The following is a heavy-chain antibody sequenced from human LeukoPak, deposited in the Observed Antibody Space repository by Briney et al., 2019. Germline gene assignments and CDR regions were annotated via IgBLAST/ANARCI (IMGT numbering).Heavy chain of an antibody. D-gene: IGHD2-2*01. J-gene: IGHJ3*02. CDR2: IYPGDSDT. CDR3: ARRKYCSSTSCFSDAFDI. V-gene: IGHV5-51*01. Sequence: GESLKISCKGSEYSFTSYWIGWVRQMPGKGLEWMGIIYPGDSDTRYSPSFQGQVTISADKSISTAYLQWSSLKASDTAMYYCARRKYCSSTSCFSDAFDIWGQGTMVTVSS. CDR1: EYSFTSYW.